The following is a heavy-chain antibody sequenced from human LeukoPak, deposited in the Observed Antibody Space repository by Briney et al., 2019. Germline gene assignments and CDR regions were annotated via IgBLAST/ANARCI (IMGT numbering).Heavy chain of an antibody. V-gene: IGHV1-2*06. D-gene: IGHD3-10*01. Sequence: ASVKVSCKASGYTFTGYYMHWLRQAPGQGLEWMGRINPNSGGTNYAQKFQGRVTMTRDTSISTAYMELSRLRSDDTAVYYCRITMVRGVIGGAFDIWGQATMVTVSS. CDR3: RITMVRGVIGGAFDI. J-gene: IGHJ3*02. CDR1: GYTFTGYY. CDR2: INPNSGGT.